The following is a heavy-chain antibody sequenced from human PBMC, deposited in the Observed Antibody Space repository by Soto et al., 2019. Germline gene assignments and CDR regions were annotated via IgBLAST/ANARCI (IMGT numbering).Heavy chain of an antibody. V-gene: IGHV1-69*12. CDR1: GGTFSSYA. D-gene: IGHD4-17*01. J-gene: IGHJ4*02. Sequence: QVQLVQSGAEVKKPGSSVKVSCKASGGTFSSYAISWVRQAPGQGLEWMGGIIPIFGTANYAQKFQGRVTIPADEPTSTAYMAPSSLRSAGTAVYYCAYGDYLTFDYWGQGTLVTVSS. CDR2: IIPIFGTA. CDR3: AYGDYLTFDY.